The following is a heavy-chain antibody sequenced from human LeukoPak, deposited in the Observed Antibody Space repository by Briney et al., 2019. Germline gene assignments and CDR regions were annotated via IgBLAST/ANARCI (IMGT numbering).Heavy chain of an antibody. D-gene: IGHD1-26*01. CDR3: AKDLGKPDSGSYYYYYYYYMDV. CDR1: GFTFSDYY. CDR2: INGSGRTI. J-gene: IGHJ6*03. Sequence: GGSLRLSCAASGFTFSDYYMSWIRQAPGKGLEWVSYINGSGRTIYYADSVKGRFTISRDDAKNSLYLQMNSLRAEDTAVYYCAKDLGKPDSGSYYYYYYYYMDVWGKGTTVTISS. V-gene: IGHV3-11*04.